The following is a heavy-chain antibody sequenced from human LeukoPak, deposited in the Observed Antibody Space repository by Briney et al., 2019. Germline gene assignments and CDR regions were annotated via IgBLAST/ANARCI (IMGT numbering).Heavy chain of an antibody. D-gene: IGHD1-26*01. CDR1: GGSVSSYY. J-gene: IGHJ5*02. Sequence: SEILSLTCIVSGGSVSSYYWSWIRQPAGKGLEWIGRIYTSGSTNYNPSLKSRVTMSVDTSKNQFSLKLSSATAADTAVYYCARVPSKWDNWFDPWGQGTLVTVSS. V-gene: IGHV4-4*07. CDR2: IYTSGST. CDR3: ARVPSKWDNWFDP.